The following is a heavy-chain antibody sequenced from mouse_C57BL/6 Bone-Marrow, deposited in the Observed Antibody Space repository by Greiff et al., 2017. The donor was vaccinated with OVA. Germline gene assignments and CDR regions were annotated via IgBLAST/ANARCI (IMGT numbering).Heavy chain of an antibody. CDR3: ARPPQAPHWYFDV. CDR1: GYTFTDYN. Sequence: VQLQQSGPELVKPGASVKMSCKASGYTFTDYNMHWVKQSHGKSLEWIGYINPNNGGTSYNQKFKGKATLTVNTSSSTAYMELRSLTSEDSAVYYCARPPQAPHWYFDVWGTGTTVTVSS. CDR2: INPNNGGT. D-gene: IGHD3-1*01. V-gene: IGHV1-22*01. J-gene: IGHJ1*03.